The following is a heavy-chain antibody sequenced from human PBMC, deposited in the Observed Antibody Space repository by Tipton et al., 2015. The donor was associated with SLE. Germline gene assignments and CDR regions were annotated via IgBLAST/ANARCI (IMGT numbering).Heavy chain of an antibody. D-gene: IGHD2-2*01. CDR2: IYYSGST. CDR1: GGSISSYY. CDR3: ARGYQLPLGPYYYYYMDV. J-gene: IGHJ6*03. Sequence: TLSLTCAVYGGSISSYYWSWIRQPPGKGLEWIGYIYYSGSTNYNPSLKSRVTISVDTSKNQFSLKLSSVTAADTAVYYCARGYQLPLGPYYYYYMDVWGKGTTVTVSS. V-gene: IGHV4-59*01.